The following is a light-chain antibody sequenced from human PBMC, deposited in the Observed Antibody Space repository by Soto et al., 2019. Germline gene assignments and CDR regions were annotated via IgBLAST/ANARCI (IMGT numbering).Light chain of an antibody. Sequence: EIVMTQSPATLSVSPGERATLSCRASQSVSSNLAWYQQKPGQAPRLLIYDASARATGIPARFSGSGSGTEFTLTISSLQSEDFSVYYCQQYNNWPRTFGQWTKLEIK. CDR1: QSVSSN. J-gene: IGKJ2*01. CDR2: DAS. V-gene: IGKV3-15*01. CDR3: QQYNNWPRT.